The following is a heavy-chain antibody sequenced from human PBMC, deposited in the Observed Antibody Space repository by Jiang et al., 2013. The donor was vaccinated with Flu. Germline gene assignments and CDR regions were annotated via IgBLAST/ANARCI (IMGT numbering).Heavy chain of an antibody. Sequence: KPTQTLTLTCTFSGFSLSTSGMCVSWIRQPPGKALEWLARIDWDDDKYYSTSLKTRLTISKDTSKNQVVLTMTNMDPVDTATYYCARIRYDTAMVWRDAFDIWGQGTMVTVSS. CDR2: IDWDDDK. CDR1: GFSLSTSGMC. CDR3: ARIRYDTAMVWRDAFDI. D-gene: IGHD5-18*01. J-gene: IGHJ3*02. V-gene: IGHV2-70*11.